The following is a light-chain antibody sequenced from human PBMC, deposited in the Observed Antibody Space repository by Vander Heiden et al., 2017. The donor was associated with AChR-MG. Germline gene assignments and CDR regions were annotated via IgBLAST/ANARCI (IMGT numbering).Light chain of an antibody. V-gene: IGLV1-40*01. CDR3: QSYDSSLSGSEVV. J-gene: IGLJ2*01. Sequence: QSVLTQPPSVSGAPGQRVTIPCTGSRSNIGAGYDVYWYQQLPGTAPKLLIYGNSNRPSGVPDRFSGSKSGTSASLAITGLQAEDEADYYCQSYDSSLSGSEVVFGGGTKLTVL. CDR2: GNS. CDR1: RSNIGAGYD.